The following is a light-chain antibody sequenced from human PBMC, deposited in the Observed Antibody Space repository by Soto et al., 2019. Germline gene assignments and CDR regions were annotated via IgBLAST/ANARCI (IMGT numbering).Light chain of an antibody. CDR1: QSVLYSSNDKNY. J-gene: IGKJ4*01. Sequence: DFVMTQSPDSLTVSLGERATINCKSSQSVLYSSNDKNYLAWYQQKPGQPPKLLIFWASTRDSGVPDRFSGSGSGTDFTLTISNLQAEDVAVYYCQQYFASPFTFGGGTEV. CDR3: QQYFASPFT. V-gene: IGKV4-1*01. CDR2: WAS.